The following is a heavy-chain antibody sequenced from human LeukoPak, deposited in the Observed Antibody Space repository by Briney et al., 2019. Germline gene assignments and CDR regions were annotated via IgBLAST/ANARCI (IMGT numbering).Heavy chain of an antibody. J-gene: IGHJ4*02. CDR1: GFTLCSNS. CDR2: IYSGGNT. Sequence: PGGSLRLSCAASGFTLCSNSMSWVRQAPGKGLEWVSVIYSGGNTYYTDSVEHRYTISRHNSKNTLYLQMNSLRAEDTARYYCAREVQSFFDYWGLGSLVTVSS. V-gene: IGHV3-53*01. CDR3: AREVQSFFDY.